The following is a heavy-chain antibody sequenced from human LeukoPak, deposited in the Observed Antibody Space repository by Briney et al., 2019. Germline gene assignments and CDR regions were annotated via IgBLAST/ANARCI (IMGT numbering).Heavy chain of an antibody. Sequence: HPSETLSLTCTVSGGSVSSGSHYWSWIRQPPGKGLEWIGYIYYSGSTNYNPSLKSRVTISVDTSKNQFSLKLSSVTAADTAVYYCARTTAVAGWFDPWGQGTLVTVSS. CDR3: ARTTAVAGWFDP. J-gene: IGHJ5*02. V-gene: IGHV4-61*01. CDR1: GGSVSSGSHY. D-gene: IGHD6-19*01. CDR2: IYYSGST.